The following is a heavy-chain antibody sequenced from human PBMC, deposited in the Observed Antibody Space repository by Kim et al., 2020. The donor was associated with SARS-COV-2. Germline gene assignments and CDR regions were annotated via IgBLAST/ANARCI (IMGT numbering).Heavy chain of an antibody. D-gene: IGHD1-26*01. CDR2: IDHTGTYE. CDR3: ARVGTSGFDS. CDR1: GFRFNIFW. V-gene: IGHV3-74*03. Sequence: GGSLRLSCAASGFRFNIFWIHWVRQGPGKGLTWVSCIDHTGTYEKYADAVKGRFTISRDNAKSTVYLQMNSLEVADTAVYYCARVGTSGFDSWGQGALVTVSS. J-gene: IGHJ4*02.